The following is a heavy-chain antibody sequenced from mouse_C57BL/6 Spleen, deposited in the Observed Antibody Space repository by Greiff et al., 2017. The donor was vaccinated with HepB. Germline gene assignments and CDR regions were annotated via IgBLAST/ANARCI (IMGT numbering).Heavy chain of an antibody. V-gene: IGHV1-72*01. CDR1: GYTFTSYW. J-gene: IGHJ2*01. CDR3: ARSRQLRLPSDY. D-gene: IGHD3-2*02. Sequence: QVQLQQPGAELVKPGASVKLSCKASGYTFTSYWMHWVKQRPGRGLEWIGRIEPNSGGTKYNEKFKSKATLTVDKHSSTAYMQLSSLTSEDSAVYYCARSRQLRLPSDYWGQGTTLTVSS. CDR2: IEPNSGGT.